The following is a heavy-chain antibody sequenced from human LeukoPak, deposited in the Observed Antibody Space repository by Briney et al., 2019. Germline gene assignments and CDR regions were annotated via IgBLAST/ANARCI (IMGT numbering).Heavy chain of an antibody. V-gene: IGHV3-30*04. Sequence: GGSLRLSCAASGFTFSRYVIHWVRQAPGKGLEWVADISYDGANENYVDSVKGRFTISRDNSKNTLFLQMDSLRADDTAVYYCARMVEQQLTRQGLDYWGQGTLVTVSS. D-gene: IGHD6-13*01. J-gene: IGHJ4*02. CDR3: ARMVEQQLTRQGLDY. CDR2: ISYDGANE. CDR1: GFTFSRYV.